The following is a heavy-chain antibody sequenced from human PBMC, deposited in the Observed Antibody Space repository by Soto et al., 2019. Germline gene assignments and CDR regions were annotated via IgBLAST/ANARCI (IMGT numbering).Heavy chain of an antibody. CDR1: GFTFSSHW. CDR2: INTDGGIT. Sequence: EVQLVESGGDLVQPGGSLRLSCAASGFTFSSHWMHWVRRVPGKGLVWVSHINTDGGITGYADSVKGRFTISRDNAKNTLYLQMSSLRAEDTALYYCAKGRGGSGSLTPRVDFWGQGTLVTVSS. D-gene: IGHD3-10*01. V-gene: IGHV3-74*01. CDR3: AKGRGGSGSLTPRVDF. J-gene: IGHJ4*02.